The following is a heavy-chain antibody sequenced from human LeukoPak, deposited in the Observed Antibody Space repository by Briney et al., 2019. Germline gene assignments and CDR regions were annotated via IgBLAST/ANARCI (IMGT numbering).Heavy chain of an antibody. J-gene: IGHJ4*02. CDR3: ARIKGDSDFDY. Sequence: SPSETLSLTCTVSGGSISSGSYYWSWIRQPAGKGLEWIGRIYTSGSTNYNPSLKSRVTISVDTSKNQFSLKLSSVTAADTAVYYCARIKGDSDFDYWGQGTLVTVSS. D-gene: IGHD2-21*02. CDR2: IYTSGST. CDR1: GGSISSGSYY. V-gene: IGHV4-61*02.